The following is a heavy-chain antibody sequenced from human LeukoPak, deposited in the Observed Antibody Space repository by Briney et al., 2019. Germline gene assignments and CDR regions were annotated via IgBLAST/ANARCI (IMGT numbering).Heavy chain of an antibody. D-gene: IGHD5-18*01. Sequence: GGSLRLSCSASGFTFSSYAMNWVRQAPGKGLEYVSAINSNGGSTYYANSVKGRFTISRDNSKNTLYLQMGSLRAEDMAVYYCAREGSYGDSDYWGQGTLVTVSS. CDR3: AREGSYGDSDY. CDR2: INSNGGST. CDR1: GFTFSSYA. J-gene: IGHJ4*02. V-gene: IGHV3-64*01.